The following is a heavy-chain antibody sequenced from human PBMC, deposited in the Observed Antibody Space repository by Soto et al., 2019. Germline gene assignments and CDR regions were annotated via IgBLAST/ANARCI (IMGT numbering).Heavy chain of an antibody. Sequence: GGSLRLSCAASGFTFSDHYMSWIRQAPGKGLEWVASISSASSETWYADSVKGRFIISRDNAQNSLFLQMNTLRPEDSAIYYCARVAYWGPGTQVTVSS. CDR3: ARVAY. J-gene: IGHJ4*02. V-gene: IGHV3-11*05. CDR1: GFTFSDHY. CDR2: ISSASSET.